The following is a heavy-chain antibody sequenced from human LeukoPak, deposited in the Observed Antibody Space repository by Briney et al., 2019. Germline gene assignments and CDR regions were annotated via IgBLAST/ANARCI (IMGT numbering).Heavy chain of an antibody. CDR1: GGSINSYY. Sequence: PSETLSLTCTVSGGSINSYYWSWIRQPAGKGLEWIGRIYSSGSTNYNPSLKSRVSMSVDTSKNQLSLKLSSVTAADTAVYYCARPYYYDSRIDPWGQGILVTVSS. D-gene: IGHD3-22*01. V-gene: IGHV4-4*07. J-gene: IGHJ5*02. CDR3: ARPYYYDSRIDP. CDR2: IYSSGST.